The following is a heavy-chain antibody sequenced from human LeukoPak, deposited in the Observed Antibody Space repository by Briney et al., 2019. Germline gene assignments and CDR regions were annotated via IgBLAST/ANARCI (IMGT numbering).Heavy chain of an antibody. CDR2: INHSGST. CDR3: ARGRRGYYYDSSGHSRRFDP. Sequence: SETLSLTCAVYGGSFSGYYWSWIRQPPGKGLEWIGEINHSGSTNYNPSLKSRVTISVDTSKNQFSLKLSSVTAADTAVYYCARGRRGYYYDSSGHSRRFDPWGQGTLVTVSS. V-gene: IGHV4-34*01. CDR1: GGSFSGYY. D-gene: IGHD3-22*01. J-gene: IGHJ5*02.